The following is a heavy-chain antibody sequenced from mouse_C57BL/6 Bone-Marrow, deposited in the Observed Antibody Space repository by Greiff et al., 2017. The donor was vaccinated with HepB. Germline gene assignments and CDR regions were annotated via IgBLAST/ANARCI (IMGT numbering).Heavy chain of an antibody. CDR2: IDPENGDT. CDR3: TTSVGWLLDY. CDR1: GFNIKDDY. V-gene: IGHV14-4*01. J-gene: IGHJ2*01. Sequence: VHVKQSGAELVRPGASVKLSCTASGFNIKDDYMHWVKQRPEQGLEWIGWIDPENGDTEYASKFQGKATITADTSSNTAYLQLSSLTSEDTAVYYCTTSVGWLLDYWGQGTTLTVSS. D-gene: IGHD2-3*01.